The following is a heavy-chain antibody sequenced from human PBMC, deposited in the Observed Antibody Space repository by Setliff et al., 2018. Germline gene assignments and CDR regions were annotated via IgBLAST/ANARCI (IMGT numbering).Heavy chain of an antibody. D-gene: IGHD3-22*01. Sequence: GASVKVSCKASGGTFSSYGISLVRQAPGQGLEWMGGTIPVFGTTDYAQKFQGRVTIMTDESTSTAYMQLSSLGSGDTAVYYCVREGVDSRSSTDYRYYMDVWGKGTTVTVSS. V-gene: IGHV1-69*05. J-gene: IGHJ6*03. CDR2: TIPVFGTT. CDR1: GGTFSSYG. CDR3: VREGVDSRSSTDYRYYMDV.